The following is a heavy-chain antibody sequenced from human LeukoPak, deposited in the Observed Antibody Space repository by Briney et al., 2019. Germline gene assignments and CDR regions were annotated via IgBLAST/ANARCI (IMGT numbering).Heavy chain of an antibody. J-gene: IGHJ6*03. CDR3: ARARWPAAAAGYMDV. D-gene: IGHD2-2*01. Sequence: GESLKISCKGSGYSFTSYWIGWVRQMPGKGLEWMGIIYLGDSDTRYSPSFQGQVTISADKSISTAYLQWSSLKASDTAIYYCARARWPAAAAGYMDVWGKGTTVTVSS. V-gene: IGHV5-51*01. CDR1: GYSFTSYW. CDR2: IYLGDSDT.